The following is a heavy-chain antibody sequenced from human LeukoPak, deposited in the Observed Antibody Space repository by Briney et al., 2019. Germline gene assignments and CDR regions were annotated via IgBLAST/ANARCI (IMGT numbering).Heavy chain of an antibody. D-gene: IGHD6-19*01. J-gene: IGHJ4*02. CDR2: INPNSGGT. CDR3: ARTYSSGWEFDY. CDR1: GYTFTGYY. Sequence: GASVKVSCKASGYTFTGYYMHWVRQAPGQGLEWMGWINPNSGGTNYAQKFQGRVTMTRDTSISTAYMELRSLRSDDTAVYYCARTYSSGWEFDYWGQGTLVTVSS. V-gene: IGHV1-2*02.